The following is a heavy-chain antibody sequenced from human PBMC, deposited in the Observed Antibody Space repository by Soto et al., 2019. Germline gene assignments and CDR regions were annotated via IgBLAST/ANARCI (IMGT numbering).Heavy chain of an antibody. D-gene: IGHD3-22*01. CDR3: ACDYPYYYDSSGYYLDAFDI. CDR1: GYTFTSYG. Sequence: ASVKVSCKASGYTFTSYGISCVRQAPGQGLERMGWISAYNGNTNYAQKLQGRVTMNKDTSTRKDYMELRSLRFDDKAVYYCACDYPYYYDSSGYYLDAFDIWGQGTMVTVSS. J-gene: IGHJ3*02. CDR2: ISAYNGNT. V-gene: IGHV1-18*01.